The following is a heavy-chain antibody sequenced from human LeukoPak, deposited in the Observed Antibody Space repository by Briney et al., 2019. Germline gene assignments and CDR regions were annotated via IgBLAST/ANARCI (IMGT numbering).Heavy chain of an antibody. V-gene: IGHV4-59*01. CDR1: GGSISSYY. J-gene: IGHJ4*02. CDR2: IYYSGST. D-gene: IGHD3-3*01. Sequence: SETLSLTCTVSGGSISSYYWSWIRQPPGKGLEWIGYIYYSGSTNYNPSLKSRVTISVDTSKNQFSLKLSSVIAADTAVYYCARAEWLSHPIDYWGQGTLVTVSS. CDR3: ARAEWLSHPIDY.